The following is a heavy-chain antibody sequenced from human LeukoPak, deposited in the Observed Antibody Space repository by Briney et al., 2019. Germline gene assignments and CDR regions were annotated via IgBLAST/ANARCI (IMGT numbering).Heavy chain of an antibody. CDR2: INHSGST. CDR1: GGSSNGYY. J-gene: IGHJ4*02. CDR3: AGANDYDFWSGYYWD. V-gene: IGHV4-34*01. Sequence: SETLSLTCAVYGGSSNGYYWSWIRQPPGKGLEWIGEINHSGSTNYNPSLKSRVTISVDTSKNQFSLKLSSVPAADTPVYYCAGANDYDFWSGYYWDWGQGTLVTVSS. D-gene: IGHD3-3*01.